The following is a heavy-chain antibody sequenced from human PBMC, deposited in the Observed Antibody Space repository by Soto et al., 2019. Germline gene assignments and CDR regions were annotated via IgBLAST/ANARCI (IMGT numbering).Heavy chain of an antibody. CDR1: GFTFSSYG. V-gene: IGHV3-30*18. Sequence: PGGSLRLSCAASGFTFSSYGMHWVRQAPGKGLEWVAVISYDGSNKYYADSVKGRFTISRDNSKNTLYLQMNSLRAEDTAVYYCAKDPGIVVVVADPPYFDYWGQGTMVTVYS. CDR2: ISYDGSNK. D-gene: IGHD2-15*01. CDR3: AKDPGIVVVVADPPYFDY. J-gene: IGHJ4*02.